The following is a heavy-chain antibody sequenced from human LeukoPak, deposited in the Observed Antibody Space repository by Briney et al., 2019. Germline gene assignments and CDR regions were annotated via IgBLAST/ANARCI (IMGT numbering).Heavy chain of an antibody. Sequence: SETLSLTCTVSGGSISSYYWSWIRQPAGKGLEWIGRIYTSGSTNYNPSLKSRVAMSVDTSKNQFSLKLGSVTAADTAVYYCARDRPDILTGYYTDYYYYYGMDVWGQGTTVTVSS. CDR1: GGSISSYY. V-gene: IGHV4-4*07. D-gene: IGHD3-9*01. CDR2: IYTSGST. J-gene: IGHJ6*02. CDR3: ARDRPDILTGYYTDYYYYYGMDV.